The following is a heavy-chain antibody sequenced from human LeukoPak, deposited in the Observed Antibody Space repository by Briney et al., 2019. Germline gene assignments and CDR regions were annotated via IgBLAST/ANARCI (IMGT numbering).Heavy chain of an antibody. Sequence: PGGSLRLSCAASGFTFSTYWMTWARQAPGRGLEWVANIKKDGSEKYYVDSVKGRFIISRDNAKKSLYLQMNSLRPEDTAVYYCARSLGGGNLVAWFDPWGQGTLVTVSS. CDR1: GFTFSTYW. J-gene: IGHJ5*02. CDR3: ARSLGGGNLVAWFDP. CDR2: IKKDGSEK. V-gene: IGHV3-7*03. D-gene: IGHD4-23*01.